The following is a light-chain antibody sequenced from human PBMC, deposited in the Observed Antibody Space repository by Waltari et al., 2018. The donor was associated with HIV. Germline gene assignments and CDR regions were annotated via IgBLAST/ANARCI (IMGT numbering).Light chain of an antibody. Sequence: QPVLTHPPSVSAAPGETVIISRSGSTSPIGTNHVSCYQQLPGTTPKLFIYPDDLRHSGIPDRFSGSRSGTSATLDITGLQTGDEADYYCGTWDTTLSAVVFGGGTKLTVL. J-gene: IGLJ2*01. CDR3: GTWDTTLSAVV. CDR1: TSPIGTNH. V-gene: IGLV1-51*01. CDR2: PDD.